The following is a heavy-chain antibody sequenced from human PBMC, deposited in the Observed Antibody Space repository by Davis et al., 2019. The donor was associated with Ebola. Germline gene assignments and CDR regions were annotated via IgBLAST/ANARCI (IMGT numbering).Heavy chain of an antibody. CDR1: GFTFSSYA. J-gene: IGHJ6*02. CDR3: ARDGITMVQGVMDYYYYYGMDV. Sequence: GESLKISCAASGFTFSSYAMSWVRQAPGKGLEWVSAISGSGGSTYYADSVKGRFTISRDNAKNSLYLQMNSLRAEDTAVYYCARDGITMVQGVMDYYYYYGMDVWGQGTTVTVSS. CDR2: ISGSGGST. D-gene: IGHD3-10*01. V-gene: IGHV3-23*01.